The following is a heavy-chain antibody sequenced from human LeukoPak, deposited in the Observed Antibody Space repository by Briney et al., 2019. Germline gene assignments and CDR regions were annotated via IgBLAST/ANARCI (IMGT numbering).Heavy chain of an antibody. CDR2: ISPGGYTM. J-gene: IGHJ4*02. CDR1: GFTFSSYG. D-gene: IGHD6-19*01. V-gene: IGHV3-48*04. Sequence: GGSLRLSCAASGFTFSSYGMHWVRQAPGKGLEWVAYISPGGYTMHFADSVRGRFTISRDNGKKSVYLQMNSLTAEDTAVYYCAGGLDIAVAGPGGYFDYWGQGTLVTVSS. CDR3: AGGLDIAVAGPGGYFDY.